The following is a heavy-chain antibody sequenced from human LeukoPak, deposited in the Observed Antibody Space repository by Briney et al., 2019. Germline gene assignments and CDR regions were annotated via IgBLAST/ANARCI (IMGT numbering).Heavy chain of an antibody. CDR2: ISSSSSYI. J-gene: IGHJ4*02. Sequence: GGSLRLSCAASGFTFSSYAVSWVRQAPGKGLEWVSSISSSSSYIYYADSVKGRLTISRDNAKNSLYLQMNSLRAEDTAVYYCARDLRITIFGVVIHDDYWGQGTLVTVSS. CDR3: ARDLRITIFGVVIHDDY. D-gene: IGHD3-3*01. CDR1: GFTFSSYA. V-gene: IGHV3-21*01.